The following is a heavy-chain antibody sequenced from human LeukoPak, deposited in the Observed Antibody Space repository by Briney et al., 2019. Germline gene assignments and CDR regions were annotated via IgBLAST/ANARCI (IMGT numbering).Heavy chain of an antibody. J-gene: IGHJ3*02. CDR1: GFTYSSYD. Sequence: GESLRLPCAASGFTYSSYDMHWVRQATGKGLEWVSAIGTAGDTYYPGSVKGRFTISRENAKNSLYLQMNSLRAGDTAVYYCARDLMGAGSGAFDIWGQGTMVTVSS. CDR2: IGTAGDT. CDR3: ARDLMGAGSGAFDI. V-gene: IGHV3-13*01. D-gene: IGHD3-10*01.